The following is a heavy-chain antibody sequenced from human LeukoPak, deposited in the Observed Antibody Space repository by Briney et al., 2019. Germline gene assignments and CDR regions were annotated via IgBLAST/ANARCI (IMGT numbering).Heavy chain of an antibody. V-gene: IGHV3-49*03. J-gene: IGHJ6*02. CDR2: IRSKAYGGTT. CDR3: TRVSPDYGDYASSIYYYGMDV. CDR1: GFTFGDYA. D-gene: IGHD4-17*01. Sequence: PGGSLRLSCTASGFTFGDYAMSWFRQAPGKGLEWVGFIRSKAYGGTTEYAASVKGRFTISRDDSKSIAYLQMNSPKTEDTAVYYCTRVSPDYGDYASSIYYYGMDVWGQGTTVTVSS.